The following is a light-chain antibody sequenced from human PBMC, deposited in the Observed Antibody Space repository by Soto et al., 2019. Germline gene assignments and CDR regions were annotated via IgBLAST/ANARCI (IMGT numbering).Light chain of an antibody. CDR1: SSDVGGYNY. V-gene: IGLV2-14*01. Sequence: QSVLTQPASVSGSPGQSITISCTGTSSDVGGYNYVSWYQQHPGKAPKLMIYGVSNRPSGVSNRFSGSKSGNTASLTISGRQAEDEADYYCSSYTSSSTLYVFGTGTKVTVL. CDR2: GVS. CDR3: SSYTSSSTLYV. J-gene: IGLJ1*01.